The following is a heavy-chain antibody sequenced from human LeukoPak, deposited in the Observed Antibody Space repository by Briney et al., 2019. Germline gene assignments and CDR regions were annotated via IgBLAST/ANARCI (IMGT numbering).Heavy chain of an antibody. J-gene: IGHJ6*03. CDR2: IYYSGST. D-gene: IGHD6-6*01. CDR3: ARVTLYSSSLEYYYYMDV. CDR1: GGSINSYY. Sequence: SETLSLTCTVSGGSINSYYWSWIRQPPGKGLEWIGYIYYSGSTNYNPSLKSRVTISVDTSKNQFSLKLSSVTAADTAVYYCARVTLYSSSLEYYYYMDVWGKGTTVTVSS. V-gene: IGHV4-59*01.